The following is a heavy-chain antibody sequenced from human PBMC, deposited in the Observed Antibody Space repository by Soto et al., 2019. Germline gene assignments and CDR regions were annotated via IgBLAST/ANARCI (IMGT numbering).Heavy chain of an antibody. Sequence: QLQLQESGPGLVKPSETLSLTCTVSGDSISSSSYWGWIRQPPGKGLEWIGSIYSIGSTYYNPSLKSRVTISVDTSKNQFSLKLSSVTAADTAVYYCRRSSRYSTDVWGQGTTVTVSS. CDR2: IYSIGST. CDR3: RRSSRYSTDV. CDR1: GDSISSSSY. V-gene: IGHV4-39*01. J-gene: IGHJ6*02. D-gene: IGHD6-13*01.